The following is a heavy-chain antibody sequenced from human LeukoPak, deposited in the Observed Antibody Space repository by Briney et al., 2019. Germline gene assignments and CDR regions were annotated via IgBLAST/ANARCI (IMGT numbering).Heavy chain of an antibody. D-gene: IGHD3-16*02. CDR3: ARDGAPYDYVWGSYRYPDYFDY. J-gene: IGHJ4*02. CDR1: RYTFTRYL. Sequence: ASVKGSCMASRYTFTRYLISWVRQAPAQRLEWVGWISAYNGNTNYAQKLQGIITMPTATSTSSAYMELRRLRSDDTAVYYCARDGAPYDYVWGSYRYPDYFDYWGQGTLVTVSS. V-gene: IGHV1-18*01. CDR2: ISAYNGNT.